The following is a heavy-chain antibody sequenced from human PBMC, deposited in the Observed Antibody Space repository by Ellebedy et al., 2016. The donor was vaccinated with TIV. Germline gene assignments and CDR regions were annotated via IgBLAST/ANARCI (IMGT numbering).Heavy chain of an antibody. CDR3: ARRVFCSGGSCGVGGSPFDY. D-gene: IGHD2-15*01. J-gene: IGHJ4*02. CDR1: GYSFTSYW. V-gene: IGHV5-51*01. CDR2: IYPGDSDT. Sequence: GESLKISCKGSGYSFTSYWIGRVLQMPGKGLEWMGIIYPGDSDTRYSPSFQGQVTISADKSISTAYLQWSSLKASDTAMYYCARRVFCSGGSCGVGGSPFDYWGQGTLVTVSS.